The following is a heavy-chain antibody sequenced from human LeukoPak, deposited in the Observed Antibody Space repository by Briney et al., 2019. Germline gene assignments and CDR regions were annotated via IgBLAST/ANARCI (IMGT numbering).Heavy chain of an antibody. D-gene: IGHD2/OR15-2a*01. J-gene: IGHJ4*02. CDR2: ISAYNGNT. Sequence: GASVKVSCKASGYTFTSYGISWVRQAPGQGLEWMGGISAYNGNTNYAQKLQGRVTMTTDTSTSTADMERRSLRSDDTAVYYCARGRTAYPYFDYWGQGTLVTVSS. V-gene: IGHV1-18*04. CDR3: ARGRTAYPYFDY. CDR1: GYTFTSYG.